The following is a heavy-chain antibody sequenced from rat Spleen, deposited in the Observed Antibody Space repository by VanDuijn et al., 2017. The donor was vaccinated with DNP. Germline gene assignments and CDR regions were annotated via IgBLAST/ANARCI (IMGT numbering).Heavy chain of an antibody. J-gene: IGHJ3*01. D-gene: IGHD1-10*01. CDR3: VRQGQLGFAY. V-gene: IGHV5S11*01. CDR1: GFAFTNYY. CDR2: ISTGGRNT. Sequence: EVQLVKSGGGLVQPGRSMKLSCAASGFAFTNYYMAWVRQAPTKGLEWVASISTGGRNTYYRDSVKGRFTISRDNAKSTLYLQMDSLRSEETASYYCVRQGQLGFAYWGQGTLVTVSS.